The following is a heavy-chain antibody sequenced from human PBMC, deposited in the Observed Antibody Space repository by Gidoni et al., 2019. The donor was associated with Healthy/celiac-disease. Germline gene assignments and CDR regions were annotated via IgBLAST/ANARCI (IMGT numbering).Heavy chain of an antibody. J-gene: IGHJ6*02. D-gene: IGHD3-10*01. V-gene: IGHV1-69*01. CDR3: ASRPSIYGSGSYYYYGMDV. CDR1: GGTFSSYA. Sequence: QVQLVQSGAAVKKPGSSVKVSCKASGGTFSSYAISWVRQAPGQGLAWMGGIIPIFGTANYAQKFQGRVTITADESTSTAYMELSSLRSEDTAVYYCASRPSIYGSGSYYYYGMDVWGQGTTVTVSS. CDR2: IIPIFGTA.